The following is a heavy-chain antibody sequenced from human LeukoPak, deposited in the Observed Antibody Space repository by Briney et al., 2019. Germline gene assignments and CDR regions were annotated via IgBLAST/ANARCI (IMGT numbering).Heavy chain of an antibody. V-gene: IGHV4-59*08. CDR2: IYYSGST. CDR3: ARTRFTYCSGGSCYSGRFDP. D-gene: IGHD2-15*01. J-gene: IGHJ5*02. CDR1: GGSISSYY. Sequence: KPSETPSLTCTVSGGSISSYYWIWIRQPPGKGLEWIGYIYYSGSTNYNPSLKSRVTISVDTSKNQFSLKLSSVTAADPAVYYCARTRFTYCSGGSCYSGRFDPWGQGTLVTVSS.